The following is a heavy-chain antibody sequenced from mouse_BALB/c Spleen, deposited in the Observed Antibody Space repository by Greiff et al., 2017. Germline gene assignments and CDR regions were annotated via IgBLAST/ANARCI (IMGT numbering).Heavy chain of an antibody. V-gene: IGHV1-12*01. CDR3: ARDGYDGYAMDY. CDR1: GYTFTSYN. CDR2: IYPGNGDT. Sequence: QVQLQQPGAELVKPGASVKMSCKASGYTFTSYNMHWVKQTPGQGLEWIGAIYPGNGDTSYNQKFKGKATLTADKSSSTAYMQLSSLTSEDSAVYYCARDGYDGYAMDYWGQGTSVTVSS. J-gene: IGHJ4*01. D-gene: IGHD2-2*01.